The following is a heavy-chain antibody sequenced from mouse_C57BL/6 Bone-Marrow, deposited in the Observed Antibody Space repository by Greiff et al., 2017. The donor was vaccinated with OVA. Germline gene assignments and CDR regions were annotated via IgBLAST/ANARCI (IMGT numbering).Heavy chain of an antibody. CDR2: IWSGGSP. Sequence: VKVVESGPGLVQPSQSLSITCSVSGFSLTSYGVHWVRQSPGKGLQWLGVIWSGGSPDSNAAFISRLSISKDNSRSKVFFKMNSLQADDTTIYYCATYYGSSFYAMDYWGQGTSVTVSS. J-gene: IGHJ4*01. D-gene: IGHD1-1*01. CDR3: ATYYGSSFYAMDY. CDR1: GFSLTSYG. V-gene: IGHV2-2*01.